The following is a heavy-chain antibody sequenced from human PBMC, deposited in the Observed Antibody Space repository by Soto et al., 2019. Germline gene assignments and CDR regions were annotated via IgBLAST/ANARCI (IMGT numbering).Heavy chain of an antibody. J-gene: IGHJ4*02. Sequence: EVQLLESGGGLVQPGRSLRLSCAASGFTFSSYAMNWVRQAPGKGLEWVSAMSGTGGSTYYADSGKGRFTISRDNSKNTLYLQMTSLRVEDTAVFYCAKAGFSSGWSPSYFDCWGQGTLVTVSS. D-gene: IGHD6-19*01. CDR3: AKAGFSSGWSPSYFDC. V-gene: IGHV3-23*01. CDR2: MSGTGGST. CDR1: GFTFSSYA.